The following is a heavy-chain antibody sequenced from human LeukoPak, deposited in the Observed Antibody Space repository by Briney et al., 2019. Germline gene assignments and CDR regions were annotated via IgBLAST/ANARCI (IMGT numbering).Heavy chain of an antibody. CDR3: ARLPGIVATIERYFDY. V-gene: IGHV5-51*01. Sequence: GESLKISFKGSGYSLNSYWIGWVRQMPGKGLAWMGIIYPGDSDTRYSPSFQGQVTISADKSISTAYLQWSSLKASDTAMYYCARLPGIVATIERYFDYWGQGTLVTVSS. CDR1: GYSLNSYW. J-gene: IGHJ4*02. D-gene: IGHD5-12*01. CDR2: IYPGDSDT.